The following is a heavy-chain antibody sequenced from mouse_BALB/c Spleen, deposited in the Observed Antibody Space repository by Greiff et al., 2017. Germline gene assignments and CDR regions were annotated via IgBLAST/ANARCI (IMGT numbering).Heavy chain of an antibody. CDR3: ARGEGNYVFAY. D-gene: IGHD2-1*01. CDR2: ISTYYGDA. J-gene: IGHJ3*01. CDR1: GYTFTDYA. V-gene: IGHV1S137*01. Sequence: VQLQQSGAELVRPGVSVKISCKGSGYTFTDYAMHWVKQSHAKSLEWIGVISTYYGDASYNQKFKGKATMTVDKSSSTAYMELARLTSEDSAIYYCARGEGNYVFAYWGQGTLVTVSA.